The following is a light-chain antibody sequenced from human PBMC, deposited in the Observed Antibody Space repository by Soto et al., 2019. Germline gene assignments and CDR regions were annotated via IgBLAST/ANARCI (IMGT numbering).Light chain of an antibody. CDR2: DAS. J-gene: IGKJ5*01. CDR1: QNVNKY. CDR3: QQRANWPIT. V-gene: IGKV3-11*01. Sequence: EIVLTQSPATLSLSPGERATLSCRASQNVNKYLIWYQQKPGQAPRLLISDASNRATGIPARFSGSGSGTDFTLTISSLEPEDFAVYYCQQRANWPITFGQGTRLEIK.